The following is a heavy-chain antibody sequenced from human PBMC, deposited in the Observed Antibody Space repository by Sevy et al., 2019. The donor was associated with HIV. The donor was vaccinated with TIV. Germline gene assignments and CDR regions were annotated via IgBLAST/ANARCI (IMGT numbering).Heavy chain of an antibody. CDR1: GFTVSSNY. V-gene: IGHV3-53*01. CDR3: ARGTVGGYGSWYDAFDI. Sequence: GGSLRLSCAASGFTVSSNYMSWVRQAPGKGLEWVSVIYSGGSTYYADSVKGRFTISRDNSKNTQYLQMNSLRAEDTAVYYCARGTVGGYGSWYDAFDIWGQGTMVTVSS. J-gene: IGHJ3*02. CDR2: IYSGGST. D-gene: IGHD6-13*01.